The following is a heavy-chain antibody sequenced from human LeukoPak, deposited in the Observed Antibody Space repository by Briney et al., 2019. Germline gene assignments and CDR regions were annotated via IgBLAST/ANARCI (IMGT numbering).Heavy chain of an antibody. CDR1: GYIFTDHF. Sequence: ASVKVSCKASGYIFTDHFMQWVRHAPGQGLEWMGWINPNSGGTSYAQKSKGRVTMTRDTSISTVYMELSRLGSDDTAVYYCARDYELGTPGSAYEFFDYWGQGTLVTVSS. V-gene: IGHV1-2*02. CDR2: INPNSGGT. J-gene: IGHJ4*02. CDR3: ARDYELGTPGSAYEFFDY. D-gene: IGHD3-10*01.